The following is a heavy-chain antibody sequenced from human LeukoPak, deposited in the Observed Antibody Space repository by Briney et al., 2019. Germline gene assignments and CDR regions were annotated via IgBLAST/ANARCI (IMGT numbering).Heavy chain of an antibody. CDR1: GFTFSSYA. CDR2: ISGSGGST. V-gene: IGHV3-23*01. J-gene: IGHJ3*02. CDR3: ARDRGYSTFDM. D-gene: IGHD5-18*01. Sequence: GGSLRLSCAASGFTFSSYAMSWVRQAPGKGLEWVSSISGSGGSTYYADSVKGRFTISRDNANKLLYVQMNGLRAEDTAVYYCARDRGYSTFDMWGQGTMVTVSS.